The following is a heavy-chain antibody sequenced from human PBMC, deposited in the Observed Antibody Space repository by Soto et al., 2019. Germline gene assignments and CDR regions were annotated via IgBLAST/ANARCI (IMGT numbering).Heavy chain of an antibody. CDR1: GFTFRWFA. J-gene: IGHJ5*02. D-gene: IGHD5-18*01. Sequence: GGSLRLSCAGSGFTFRWFAMSWVRQAPGKGLEWVSGISGSGGSTYYADSVKGRFTISRDNSKNTLYLQMNSLRADDTAVYYCAKVMVKNWFDPWGQGTLVTVSS. CDR3: AKVMVKNWFDP. V-gene: IGHV3-23*01. CDR2: ISGSGGST.